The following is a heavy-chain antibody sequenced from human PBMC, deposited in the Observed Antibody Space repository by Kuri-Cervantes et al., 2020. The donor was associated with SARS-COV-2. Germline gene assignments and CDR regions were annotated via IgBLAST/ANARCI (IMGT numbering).Heavy chain of an antibody. CDR3: ARDSCSSTSCYTVFFFDY. CDR2: ISYDGSNK. V-gene: IGHV3-30-3*01. Sequence: GESLKISCAASEFTFSDYAMSWVRQAPGKGLEWVAVISYDGSNKYYADSVKGRFTISRDNSKNTLYLQMNSLRAEDTAVYYCARDSCSSTSCYTVFFFDYWGQGTLVTVSS. CDR1: EFTFSDYA. J-gene: IGHJ4*02. D-gene: IGHD2-2*02.